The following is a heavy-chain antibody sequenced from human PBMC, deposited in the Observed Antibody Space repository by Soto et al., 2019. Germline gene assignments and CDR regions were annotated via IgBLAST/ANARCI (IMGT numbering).Heavy chain of an antibody. CDR1: GFTFSSYW. Sequence: EVQLVESGGGLVQPGGSLRLSCAASGFTFSSYWMSWVRQAPGKGLEWVANIKQDGSEKYYVDSVKGRFTISRDNAKNSLYLQMNSLRAEDTAVYYCAREAYYDILTGYYRYWGQGTLVTVSS. J-gene: IGHJ4*02. CDR2: IKQDGSEK. V-gene: IGHV3-7*01. CDR3: AREAYYDILTGYYRY. D-gene: IGHD3-9*01.